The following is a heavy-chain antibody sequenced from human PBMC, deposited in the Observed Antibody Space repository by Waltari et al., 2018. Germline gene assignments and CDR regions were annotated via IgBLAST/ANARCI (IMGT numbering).Heavy chain of an antibody. CDR1: GRGLSSYA. V-gene: IGHV1-69*05. CDR3: ATSSSGWYQDASDV. CDR2: MFPMFGEP. D-gene: IGHD6-19*01. Sequence: QVQLVQSGAEVKKPGYSVRVSCKASGRGLSSYAIRWVRQAPGQGLEVMVGMFPMFGEPKYAQKFQGRITITTDESTRTDYMELSSLRSDDTAVYFCATSSSGWYQDASDVWGHGTLVTV. J-gene: IGHJ3*01.